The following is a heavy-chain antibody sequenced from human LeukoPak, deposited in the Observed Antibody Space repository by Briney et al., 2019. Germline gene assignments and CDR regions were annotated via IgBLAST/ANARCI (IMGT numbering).Heavy chain of an antibody. Sequence: KPSETLSLTCAVYGGSFSGYYWSWIRQPPGKGLEWIGEINHSGSTNYNPSLKSRVTISVDTSKNQFSLKLSSVTAADTAVYYCASRKRYCSGGSCRPIYYYYYMDVWGKGTTVTVSS. J-gene: IGHJ6*03. V-gene: IGHV4-34*01. CDR3: ASRKRYCSGGSCRPIYYYYYMDV. CDR1: GGSFSGYY. CDR2: INHSGST. D-gene: IGHD2-15*01.